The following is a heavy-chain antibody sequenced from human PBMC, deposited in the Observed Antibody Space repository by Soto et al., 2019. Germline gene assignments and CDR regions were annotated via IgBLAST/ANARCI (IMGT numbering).Heavy chain of an antibody. Sequence: VQLVESGGGLVQPGGSLRLSCAASGFTLSGYAMNWVRQAPGKGLEWVAFISTSGKTISYADSVMGRFTISKDIAKNSLYLQMNSLRNEDTAVYYCVRDQATGRSWVDLDIWGQGTLVTVS. CDR3: VRDQATGRSWVDLDI. CDR2: ISTSGKTI. V-gene: IGHV3-48*02. D-gene: IGHD2-15*01. CDR1: GFTLSGYA. J-gene: IGHJ4*02.